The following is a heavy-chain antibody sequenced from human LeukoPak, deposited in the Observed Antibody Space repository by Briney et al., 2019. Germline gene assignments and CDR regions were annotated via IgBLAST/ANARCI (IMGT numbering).Heavy chain of an antibody. CDR1: GYTFTSYA. J-gene: IGHJ4*02. V-gene: IGHV1-3*01. Sequence: ASVKVSCKASGYTFTSYAIHWVRQAPGQRLEWMGWINAGNGDTKYSQKFQGRVTITWDTSASTAYMELGSLRSEDTAVYYCARVRTATTPLDYWGQGTLVTVSS. CDR2: INAGNGDT. CDR3: ARVRTATTPLDY. D-gene: IGHD1-1*01.